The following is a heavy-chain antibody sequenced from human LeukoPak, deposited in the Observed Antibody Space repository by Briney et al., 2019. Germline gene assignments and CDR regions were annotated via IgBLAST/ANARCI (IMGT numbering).Heavy chain of an antibody. J-gene: IGHJ6*03. CDR2: ISSSSSTI. CDR3: ARKPLHYDFWSGYYMDV. Sequence: GGSLRLSCAASGFAFSSYSMNWVRQAPGKGLEWVSYISSSSSTIYYADSVKGRFTISRDNAKNSLYLQMNSLRAEDTAVYYCARKPLHYDFWSGYYMDVWGKGTTVTVSS. V-gene: IGHV3-48*01. CDR1: GFAFSSYS. D-gene: IGHD3-3*01.